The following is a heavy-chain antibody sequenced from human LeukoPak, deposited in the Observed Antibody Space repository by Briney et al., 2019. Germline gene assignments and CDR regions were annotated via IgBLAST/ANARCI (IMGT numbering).Heavy chain of an antibody. Sequence: ASVKVSCKASGYTFTSYDINWVRQATGQGLEWMGWINPNSGGTNYAQKFQGRVTMTRDTSISTAYMELSRLRSDDTAVYYCARDMGYYDSSDYWGQGTLVTVSS. CDR3: ARDMGYYDSSDY. J-gene: IGHJ4*02. D-gene: IGHD3-22*01. CDR1: GYTFTSYD. CDR2: INPNSGGT. V-gene: IGHV1-2*02.